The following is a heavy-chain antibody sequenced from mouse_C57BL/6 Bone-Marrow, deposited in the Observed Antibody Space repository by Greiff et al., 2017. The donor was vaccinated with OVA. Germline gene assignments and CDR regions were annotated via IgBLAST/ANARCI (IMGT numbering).Heavy chain of an antibody. V-gene: IGHV5-6*01. Sequence: EVKVVESGGDLVKPGGSLKLSCAASGFTFSSYGMSWVRQTPDKRLEWVATISSGGSCTYYPDSVKGRFTISRDNAKNTLYLQMSSLKSEDTAMYNYARDGPAWFAYWGQGTLVTVSA. D-gene: IGHD2-3*01. CDR2: ISSGGSCT. J-gene: IGHJ3*01. CDR1: GFTFSSYG. CDR3: ARDGPAWFAY.